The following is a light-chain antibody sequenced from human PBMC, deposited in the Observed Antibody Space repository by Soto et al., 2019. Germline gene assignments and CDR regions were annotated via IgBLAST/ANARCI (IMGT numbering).Light chain of an antibody. Sequence: EIDTTQRPAFLSVSPGERVTLSCRASQSVGRNLAWYQQKPGKPPRLLIYAASTRATGLPARFSGSGSGTEFTLTISSLQSEDFAVYSCQQYNSYSLTFGQGTKVDIK. CDR1: QSVGRN. CDR2: AAS. CDR3: QQYNSYSLT. V-gene: IGKV3-15*01. J-gene: IGKJ1*01.